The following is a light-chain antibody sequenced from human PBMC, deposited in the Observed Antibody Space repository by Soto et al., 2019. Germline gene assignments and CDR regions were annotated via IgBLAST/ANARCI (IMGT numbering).Light chain of an antibody. J-gene: IGKJ5*01. V-gene: IGKV3-20*01. Sequence: DIVLTQYPGTLSLSPGERATLSCRASQSVSSSYLAWYQQKPGQAPMLLIYGASSRATGIPDRFSGSGSGTGFSFTISSLEPEDFAVYYCEQYGSSSPRITFGQETRLETK. CDR1: QSVSSSY. CDR2: GAS. CDR3: EQYGSSSPRIT.